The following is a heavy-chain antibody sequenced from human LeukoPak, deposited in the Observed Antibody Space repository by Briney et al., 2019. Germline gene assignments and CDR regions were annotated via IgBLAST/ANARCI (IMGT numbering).Heavy chain of an antibody. V-gene: IGHV3-30*02. D-gene: IGHD3-3*01. CDR1: GFTSSSYG. J-gene: IGHJ4*02. CDR2: IRYDGSNK. Sequence: PGGSLRLSCAASGFTSSSYGMHWVRQAPGKGLEWVAFIRYDGSNKYYADSVKGRFTISRDNSKNTLYLQMNSLRAEDTAVYYCAKDLSDYDFWSGYYPDYWGQGTLVTVSS. CDR3: AKDLSDYDFWSGYYPDY.